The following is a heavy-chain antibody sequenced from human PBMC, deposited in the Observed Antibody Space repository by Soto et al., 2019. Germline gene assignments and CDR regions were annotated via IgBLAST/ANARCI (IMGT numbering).Heavy chain of an antibody. CDR3: ARLGIGWEFPFDY. J-gene: IGHJ4*02. CDR1: GGSVSNDAYY. CDR2: LYHSGST. D-gene: IGHD1-26*01. V-gene: IGHV4-61*08. Sequence: QVQLQESGPGLVKPSETLSLTCIVSGGSVSNDAYYWSWIRQPPGKGLEWIGYLYHSGSTYYNPSLKSRVTISADTSAHQFSLKVSSVTAADTAVYYCARLGIGWEFPFDYWGQGTLVNVSS.